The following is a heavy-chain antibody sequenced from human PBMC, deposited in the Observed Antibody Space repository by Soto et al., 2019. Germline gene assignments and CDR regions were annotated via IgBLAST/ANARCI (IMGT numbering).Heavy chain of an antibody. Sequence: PSETLSLTCAVYGGSFGGYYWSWIRQPPGKGLEWIGEISHSGSTNYNPSLKSRVTISVDTSKDQFSLKLSAVTAADTAVYYSASIQTTKIYYYHGMDVWGQGTTVTVSS. CDR1: GGSFGGYY. CDR2: ISHSGST. J-gene: IGHJ6*02. V-gene: IGHV4-34*01. CDR3: ASIQTTKIYYYHGMDV. D-gene: IGHD5-18*01.